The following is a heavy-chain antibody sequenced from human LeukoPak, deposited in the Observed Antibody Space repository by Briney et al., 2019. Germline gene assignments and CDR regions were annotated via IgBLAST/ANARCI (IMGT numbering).Heavy chain of an antibody. CDR2: IYSGGST. CDR1: GFTVSSNY. CDR3: AREWRDRFDY. J-gene: IGHJ4*02. V-gene: IGHV3-66*01. D-gene: IGHD2-21*02. Sequence: GGSLRLSCAASGFTVSSNYMSWVRQAPGKGLEWVSVIYSGGSTYFADSVEGRFTISRDNSKNTLYLQMNSLRAEDTAVYYCAREWRDRFDYWGQGTLVTVSS.